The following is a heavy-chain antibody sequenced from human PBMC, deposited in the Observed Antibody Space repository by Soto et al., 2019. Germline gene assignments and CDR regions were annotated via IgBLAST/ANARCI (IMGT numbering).Heavy chain of an antibody. Sequence: QITLKESGPTLVKPTHTLTLTCTFSGFSLSTHTVGVAWIRQPPGKALEWLALIYWDEDKRYSPSLKSRLTITQDTSKNQVVLTMINMDPVDTATYYCAYIVPFDYRGYNFVFWGQGILVTVSS. CDR3: AYIVPFDYRGYNFVF. D-gene: IGHD2-21*01. CDR2: IYWDEDK. CDR1: GFSLSTHTVG. J-gene: IGHJ4*02. V-gene: IGHV2-5*02.